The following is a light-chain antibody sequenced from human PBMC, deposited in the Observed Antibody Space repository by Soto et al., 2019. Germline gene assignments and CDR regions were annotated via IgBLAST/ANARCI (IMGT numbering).Light chain of an antibody. V-gene: IGKV1-5*01. CDR3: QQYNSYWT. J-gene: IGKJ1*01. Sequence: IQLTQSPSSLSASVGDRVTITCRASQSISSWLARYRQKPGKAPKLLIYDASSLESGVPSRFSGSGSGTEFTLTISSLQPDDFATYYCQQYNSYWTFGQGTKVDNK. CDR2: DAS. CDR1: QSISSW.